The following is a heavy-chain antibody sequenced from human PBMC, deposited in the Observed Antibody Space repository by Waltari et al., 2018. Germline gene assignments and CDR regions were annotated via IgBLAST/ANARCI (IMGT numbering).Heavy chain of an antibody. J-gene: IGHJ4*02. CDR2: INWSGART. Sequence: EVQLVESGGGMLRPGGSLRLSCAVSGFTFNDYGMGWVRQVPGKGLEWVSGINWSGARTSYADSVMGRFTVSRDNAMNSLYLEMSSLRAEDTALYYCVREVFGSGWRESYFFDYWGQGTVVTVSS. CDR3: VREVFGSGWRESYFFDY. CDR1: GFTFNDYG. V-gene: IGHV3-20*04. D-gene: IGHD6-19*01.